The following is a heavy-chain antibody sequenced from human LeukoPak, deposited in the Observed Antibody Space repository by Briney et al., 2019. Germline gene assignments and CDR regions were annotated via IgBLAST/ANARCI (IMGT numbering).Heavy chain of an antibody. CDR3: VNGGLRYFDWLDY. D-gene: IGHD3-9*01. CDR1: GYTFTVYY. CDR2: INPNSGGT. Sequence: ASVKVSCKAAGYTFTVYYMHWVRQAPGQGLEWMGWINPNSGGTNYAQKFQGRVTMTRDTSISTAYMELSRLRSDDTAVYYCVNGGLRYFDWLDYWGQGTLVTVSS. V-gene: IGHV1-2*02. J-gene: IGHJ4*02.